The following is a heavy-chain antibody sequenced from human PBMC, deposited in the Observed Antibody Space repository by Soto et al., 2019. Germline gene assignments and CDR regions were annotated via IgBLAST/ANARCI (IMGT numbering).Heavy chain of an antibody. CDR2: INHSGST. V-gene: IGHV4-34*01. CDR1: GGSFSGYY. D-gene: IGHD2-15*01. CDR3: ARSVCSGGSCYSVPGQNWSAP. Sequence: SETLSLTCAVYGGSFSGYYWSWIRQPPGKGLEWIGEINHSGSTNYNPSLKSRVTISVDTSKNQFSLKLSSVTAADTAVYYCARSVCSGGSCYSVPGQNWSAPWGQGTLVTVSS. J-gene: IGHJ5*02.